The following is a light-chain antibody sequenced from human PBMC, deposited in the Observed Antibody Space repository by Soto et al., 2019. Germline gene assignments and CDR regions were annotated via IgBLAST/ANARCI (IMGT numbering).Light chain of an antibody. CDR2: AAS. CDR1: QSINNY. J-gene: IGKJ1*01. V-gene: IGKV1-39*01. CDR3: QQSYNTPRT. Sequence: DIQMTQSPSSLSAAGGDRVTITCRASQSINNYLNWYQQKPGRAPHLLIYAASTLQSGVPSRFSGSGSGTDFTLSISSLQPEDFATYYCQQSYNTPRTFGQGTKVEIK.